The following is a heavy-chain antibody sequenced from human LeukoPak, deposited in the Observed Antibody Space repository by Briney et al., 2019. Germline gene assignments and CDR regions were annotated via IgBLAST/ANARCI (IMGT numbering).Heavy chain of an antibody. CDR3: ARAATTGTTDY. Sequence: PGGSLRLSCVASGFTFSNYWMSWVRQVPGKGLEWVANINKDGDETYYVDSVQGRFTISRDNAKNSLYLQMNSLRAEDTALYSCARAATTGTTDYWGQGTLLSVSS. CDR2: INKDGDET. D-gene: IGHD1-1*01. CDR1: GFTFSNYW. J-gene: IGHJ4*02. V-gene: IGHV3-7*01.